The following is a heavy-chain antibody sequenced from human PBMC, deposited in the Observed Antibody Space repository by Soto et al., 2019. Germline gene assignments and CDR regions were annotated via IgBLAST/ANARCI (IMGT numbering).Heavy chain of an antibody. J-gene: IGHJ4*02. D-gene: IGHD5-12*01. V-gene: IGHV1-2*02. CDR2: INPNSGGT. Sequence: ASVKVSCKASGYTFTGYYMHWVRQAPGQGLEWMGWINPNSGGTNYAQKFQGRVAMTRDTSISTAYMELSRLRSDDTAVYYCARGRSERWLQSQDYWGQGTLVTVSS. CDR3: ARGRSERWLQSQDY. CDR1: GYTFTGYY.